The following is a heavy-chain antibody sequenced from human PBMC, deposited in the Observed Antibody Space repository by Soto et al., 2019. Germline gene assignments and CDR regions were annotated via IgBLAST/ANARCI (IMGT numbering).Heavy chain of an antibody. D-gene: IGHD6-19*01. Sequence: GGSLRLSCAASGFSFVNYAMNWVRQAPGKGLEWVSGLSGSGTSTYYADSVKGRFTISRDNSRDTLFLQMNSLTADDTAVYYCATATPNGGWFTPFDSWGQGALVTVSS. J-gene: IGHJ4*02. CDR1: GFSFVNYA. CDR2: LSGSGTST. CDR3: ATATPNGGWFTPFDS. V-gene: IGHV3-23*01.